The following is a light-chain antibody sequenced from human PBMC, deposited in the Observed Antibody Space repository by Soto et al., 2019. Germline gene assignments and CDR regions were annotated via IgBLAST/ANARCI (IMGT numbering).Light chain of an antibody. V-gene: IGLV3-1*01. J-gene: IGLJ2*01. CDR3: QAWDSSNAA. CDR1: RLGDKY. Sequence: SYELTQPPSVSVSPGQTATIPCSGDRLGDKYACWYQQKPGHSPVLVIYQDTKRPSGIPARFSGSTSGNTATLTISGTQAMDEADYSCQAWDSSNAAFGGGTKLTVL. CDR2: QDT.